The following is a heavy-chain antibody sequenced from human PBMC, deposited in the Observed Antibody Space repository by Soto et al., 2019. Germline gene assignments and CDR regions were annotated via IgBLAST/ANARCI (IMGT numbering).Heavy chain of an antibody. V-gene: IGHV1-3*01. CDR2: INAGNGNT. Sequence: GXSVKVSCKASGYTFTSYAMHWVRQAPGQRLEWMGWINAGNGNTKYSQKFQGRVTITRDTSASTAYMELSSLRSEDTAVYYCAVVPFRVGATIFDYWGQGTLVTVSS. CDR3: AVVPFRVGATIFDY. CDR1: GYTFTSYA. J-gene: IGHJ4*02. D-gene: IGHD1-26*01.